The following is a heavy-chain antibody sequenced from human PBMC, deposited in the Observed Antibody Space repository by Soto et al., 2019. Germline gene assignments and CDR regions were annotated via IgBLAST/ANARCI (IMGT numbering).Heavy chain of an antibody. CDR2: IKQDGSEK. Sequence: GGSLRLSCAASGFTFSSYWMSWVRQAPGKGLEWVANIKQDGSEKYYVDSVKGRFTISRDNAKNSLYLEMNSLRAEDTAVYNCARESEDLTSNFDYWGQGTLVTVSS. V-gene: IGHV3-7*01. J-gene: IGHJ4*02. CDR1: GFTFSSYW. CDR3: ARESEDLTSNFDY.